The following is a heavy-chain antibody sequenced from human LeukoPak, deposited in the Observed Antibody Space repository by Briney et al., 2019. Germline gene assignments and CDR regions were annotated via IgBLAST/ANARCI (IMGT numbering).Heavy chain of an antibody. V-gene: IGHV3-49*03. CDR1: GFTFGDYA. CDR3: TRDLYPDAFDI. J-gene: IGHJ3*02. D-gene: IGHD2-15*01. Sequence: PGGSLRLSCTASGFTFGDYAMSWFRQAPGKGLEWVGFIRSKAYGGTTEYAASVKGRFTISRDDSKSIACLQMNSLKTEDTAVYYCTRDLYPDAFDIWGQGTMVTVSS. CDR2: IRSKAYGGTT.